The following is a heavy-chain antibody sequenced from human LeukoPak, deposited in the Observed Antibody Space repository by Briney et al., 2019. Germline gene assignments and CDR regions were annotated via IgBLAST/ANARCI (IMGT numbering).Heavy chain of an antibody. J-gene: IGHJ4*02. CDR1: GFTFSSYA. Sequence: GGSLRLSCAASGFTFSSYAMSWVRQAPGKGLEWVSAISGSGGSTYYADSVKGRFTISRDNSKNTLYQQMNSLRVEDTAVYYCARVQREYYYDSSGIMGNWGQGTLVTVSS. V-gene: IGHV3-23*01. CDR3: ARVQREYYYDSSGIMGN. D-gene: IGHD3-22*01. CDR2: ISGSGGST.